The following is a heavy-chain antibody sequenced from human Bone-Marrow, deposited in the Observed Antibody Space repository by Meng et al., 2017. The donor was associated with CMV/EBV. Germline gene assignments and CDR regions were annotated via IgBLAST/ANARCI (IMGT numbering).Heavy chain of an antibody. CDR1: GFSLSTSGVG. Sequence: IPLKGSCPTLVKPTQTLTLTCTFSGFSLSTSGVGVGWIRQPPGKALEWLALIYWDDDKRYSPSLKSRLTITKDTSNNQVVLTMTNMGPVDTATYFCAHRPTEGLFDYWGQGTLVTVSS. CDR2: IYWDDDK. CDR3: AHRPTEGLFDY. V-gene: IGHV2-5*02. J-gene: IGHJ4*02.